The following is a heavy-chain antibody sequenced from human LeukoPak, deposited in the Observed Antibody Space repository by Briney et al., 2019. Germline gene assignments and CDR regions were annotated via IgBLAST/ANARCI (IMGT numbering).Heavy chain of an antibody. CDR1: GFSFSSYA. CDR2: ISGSGGST. D-gene: IGHD6-13*01. Sequence: GSLRLSCAASGFSFSSYAMSWVRQAPGKGLGWVSGISGSGGSTYYADSVKGRFTISRDNSKNTLYLQMSSLRADDTAVYYCAKALPSSWYPFDYWGQGTLVTVSS. CDR3: AKALPSSWYPFDY. V-gene: IGHV3-23*01. J-gene: IGHJ4*02.